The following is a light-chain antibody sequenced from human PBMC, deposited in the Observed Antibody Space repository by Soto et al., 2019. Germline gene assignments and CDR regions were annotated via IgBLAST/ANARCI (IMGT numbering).Light chain of an antibody. CDR2: GAS. V-gene: IGKV3D-15*01. CDR1: QSVSSN. CDR3: QQYNNWPPYT. J-gene: IGKJ2*01. Sequence: EIVMTQSPATLSVSPGERATLSCRASQSVSSNLAWYLQKPGQAPRRLIYGASTRATGSPARFSGSGAGTEFTLTISSLQSQDFAVYYCQQYNNWPPYTFGQGTKLEIK.